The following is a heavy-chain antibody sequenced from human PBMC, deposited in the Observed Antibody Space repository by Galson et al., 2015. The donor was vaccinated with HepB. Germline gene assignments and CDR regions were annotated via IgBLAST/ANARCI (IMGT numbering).Heavy chain of an antibody. CDR3: ARGLDFWSGFYGMDV. CDR1: GGTFSSYA. D-gene: IGHD3-3*01. CDR2: IIPIFGTA. V-gene: IGHV1-69*01. J-gene: IGHJ6*02. Sequence: KVSCKASGGTFSSYAISWVRQAPGQGLEWMGGIIPIFGTANYAQKFQGRVTITADESTSTAYMELSSLRSEDTAVYYCARGLDFWSGFYGMDVWGQGTTVTVSS.